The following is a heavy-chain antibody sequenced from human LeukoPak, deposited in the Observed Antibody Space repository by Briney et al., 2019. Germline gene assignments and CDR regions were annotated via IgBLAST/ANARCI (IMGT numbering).Heavy chain of an antibody. CDR3: ARGSTWLDY. CDR2: IYHSGST. J-gene: IGHJ4*02. D-gene: IGHD6-13*01. Sequence: PSETLSLTCTVSGSSISRYYWSWLRQPPGKGLEWIGYIYHSGSTNYSPSLKSRVTISLDTSKNQFSLNLSSVTAADTAVYYCARGSTWLDYWGQGTLVTVSS. V-gene: IGHV4-59*01. CDR1: GSSISRYY.